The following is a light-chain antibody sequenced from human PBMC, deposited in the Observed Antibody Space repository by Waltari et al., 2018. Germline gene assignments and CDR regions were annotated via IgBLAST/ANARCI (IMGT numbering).Light chain of an antibody. Sequence: DCVMTQSPESLAVSLGERASINCISSQNLLSSVKCKSYLAWFQQRPGRPPKLLIVWASTRQSGVPDRFTGSGSGTNFTLTITSLRAEDVAVYYCQQYFSVPRTFGRGTKVEVK. CDR3: QQYFSVPRT. J-gene: IGKJ1*01. CDR2: WAS. V-gene: IGKV4-1*01. CDR1: QNLLSSVKCKSY.